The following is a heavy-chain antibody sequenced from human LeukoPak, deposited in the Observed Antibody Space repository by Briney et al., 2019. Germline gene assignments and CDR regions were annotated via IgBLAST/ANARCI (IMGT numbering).Heavy chain of an antibody. Sequence: QPGGSLRLSCAVSGHTLSNYAMSRVPQAPGKGLEWVSLNGGSGLNMFYADSVKGRFSISRDNSKITQYLQMSSLRGENTAVYYCAKGMSGSNPYNWFDPWGQGTLVTVSS. CDR2: NGGSGLNM. J-gene: IGHJ5*02. CDR1: GHTLSNYA. CDR3: AKGMSGSNPYNWFDP. D-gene: IGHD1-26*01. V-gene: IGHV3-23*01.